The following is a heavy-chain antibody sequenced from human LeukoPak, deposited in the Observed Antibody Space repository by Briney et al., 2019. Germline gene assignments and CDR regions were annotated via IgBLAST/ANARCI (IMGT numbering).Heavy chain of an antibody. CDR1: GFTFSSYW. CDR3: AREAYGSGSYWSPNWFDP. J-gene: IGHJ5*02. Sequence: GGSLRLSCAASGFTFSSYWMSWVRQAPGKGLEWVANIKQDGRATYSVDSAKGRFTISRDKAKNSLYLQMNSLRAEDTAVYYCAREAYGSGSYWSPNWFDPWGQGTLVTVSS. D-gene: IGHD3-10*01. V-gene: IGHV3-7*03. CDR2: IKQDGRAT.